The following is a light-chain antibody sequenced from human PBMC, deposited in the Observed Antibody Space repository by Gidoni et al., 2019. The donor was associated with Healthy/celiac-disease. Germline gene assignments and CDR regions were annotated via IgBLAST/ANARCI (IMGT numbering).Light chain of an antibody. CDR3: QQSDSTPFT. V-gene: IGKV1-39*01. CDR2: AAS. CDR1: QSISSY. Sequence: IQMTQSPSSLSASVADRVTITCRASQSISSYLNWYQQKPGQAPKLLIYAASSLQSGVPSRFSGSGSGTDFTLTISSLQPEDFATYYCQQSDSTPFTFGPGTKVDIK. J-gene: IGKJ3*01.